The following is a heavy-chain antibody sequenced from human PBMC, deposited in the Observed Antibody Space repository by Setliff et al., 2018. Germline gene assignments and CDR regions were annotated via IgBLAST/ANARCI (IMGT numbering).Heavy chain of an antibody. D-gene: IGHD2-15*01. Sequence: PSETLSLTCAVSGASIRNNYYWGWIRQSPGTGLEWIGSIFYNGMAYYNPSLKSRFTMSVDTSKNQFSLNLTSVTAADTAVYYCARASVVHAMAVGYWGQGTLVTVSS. CDR2: IFYNGMA. V-gene: IGHV4-39*01. CDR3: ARASVVHAMAVGY. J-gene: IGHJ4*02. CDR1: GASIRNNYY.